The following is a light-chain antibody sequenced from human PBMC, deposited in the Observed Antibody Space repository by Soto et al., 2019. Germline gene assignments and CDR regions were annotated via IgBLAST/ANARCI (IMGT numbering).Light chain of an antibody. J-gene: IGKJ1*01. CDR2: DVS. Sequence: DIHVTQAPSTLSASVGDRVTITCRASQSINAWLAWYQQKPGKAPKLLIYDVSTLDSGVPSRFSGSASGTEFTLTISSLESDDFATYYCQQYHRYSTFGQGTK. CDR3: QQYHRYST. CDR1: QSINAW. V-gene: IGKV1-5*01.